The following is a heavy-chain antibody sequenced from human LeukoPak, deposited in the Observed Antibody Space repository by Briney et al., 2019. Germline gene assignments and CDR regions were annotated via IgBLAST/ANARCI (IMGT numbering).Heavy chain of an antibody. CDR3: ARGAVGATSYYYYYLDV. V-gene: IGHV1-69*13. D-gene: IGHD1-26*01. Sequence: SVKVSCKASGGTFSSYAISWVRQAPGQGLEWMGGIIPIFGTANYAQKFQGRVTITADESTSTAYMELSSLRSEDTAVYYCARGAVGATSYYYYYLDVWGKGTTVTVSS. CDR1: GGTFSSYA. CDR2: IIPIFGTA. J-gene: IGHJ6*03.